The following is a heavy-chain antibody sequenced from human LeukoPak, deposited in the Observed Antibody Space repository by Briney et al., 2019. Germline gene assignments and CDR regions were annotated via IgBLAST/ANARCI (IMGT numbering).Heavy chain of an antibody. J-gene: IGHJ4*02. CDR2: INPNSGGT. D-gene: IGHD6-19*01. Sequence: ASVKVSCKASGYTFTGYYMHWVRQAPGQGLEWMGWINPNSGGTDYAQKFQGRVTMTRDTSISTAYMELSSLRSEDTAVYYCARESYSSGWYYFDYWGQGTLVTVSS. CDR1: GYTFTGYY. V-gene: IGHV1-2*02. CDR3: ARESYSSGWYYFDY.